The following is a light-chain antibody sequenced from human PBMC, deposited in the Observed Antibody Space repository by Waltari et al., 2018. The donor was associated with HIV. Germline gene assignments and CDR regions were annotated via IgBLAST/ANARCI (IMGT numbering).Light chain of an antibody. Sequence: SYELTQPPSVSVSPGQTARITCSGDALPKQYAYWYQQKPGQAPVLVIYKDNERPSGIPERFSGSSSRTTVTLTISGVQTEDEADYYCQSADSSGTYPDVFGTGTKVTVL. CDR3: QSADSSGTYPDV. J-gene: IGLJ1*01. CDR1: ALPKQY. V-gene: IGLV3-25*03. CDR2: KDN.